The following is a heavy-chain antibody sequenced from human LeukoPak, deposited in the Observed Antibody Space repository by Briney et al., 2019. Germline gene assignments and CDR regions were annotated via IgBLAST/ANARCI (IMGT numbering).Heavy chain of an antibody. J-gene: IGHJ4*02. CDR3: ARDRGQWLVTYYFDY. CDR1: DYTFSNYG. V-gene: IGHV1-2*02. D-gene: IGHD6-19*01. Sequence: ASVKVSCKTSDYTFSNYGITWVRQAPGQGLEWMGWINPNSGGTNYAQKFQGRVTMTRDTSISTAYMELSRLRSDDTAVYYCARDRGQWLVTYYFDYWGQGTLVTVSS. CDR2: INPNSGGT.